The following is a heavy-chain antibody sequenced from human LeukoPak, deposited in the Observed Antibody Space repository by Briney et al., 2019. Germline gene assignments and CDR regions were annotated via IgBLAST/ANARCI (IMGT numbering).Heavy chain of an antibody. CDR1: GYTFSTYY. CDR3: ARDGGGDYDFDY. Sequence: GASVKVSCKASGYTFSTYYVHWVRQAPGQGLEWMGIINPSGTDSNYAEKFQGRVTMTRDMSTSTVNMELSILRSEDTAVYYCARDGGGDYDFDYWGQGTLVTVSS. J-gene: IGHJ4*02. CDR2: INPSGTDS. D-gene: IGHD4-17*01. V-gene: IGHV1-46*01.